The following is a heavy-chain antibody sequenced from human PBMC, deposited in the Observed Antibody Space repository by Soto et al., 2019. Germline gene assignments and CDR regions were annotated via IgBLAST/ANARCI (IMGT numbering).Heavy chain of an antibody. CDR3: ARRSAGLDDS. J-gene: IGHJ4*02. CDR1: GYTFTSYG. D-gene: IGHD3-3*01. CDR2: ISAYSGNT. Sequence: ASVKVSCKASGYTFTSYGISWVRQAPGQGLEWLGWISAYSGNTNYAQKFQGRVTMTTDTSTSTAYMELRSLRSDDTAVYYCARRSAGLDDSWGQGTLVTVSS. V-gene: IGHV1-18*01.